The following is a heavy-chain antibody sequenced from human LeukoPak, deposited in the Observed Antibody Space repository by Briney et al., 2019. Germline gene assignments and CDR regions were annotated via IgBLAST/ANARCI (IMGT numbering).Heavy chain of an antibody. J-gene: IGHJ3*02. CDR2: INAGNGNT. V-gene: IGHV1-3*01. Sequence: ASVKVSCKASGYTFTNYAMHWVRQAPGQRLEWMGWINAGNGNTKYSQKFQGRVTITGDTSASTAYMEVSSLRSEDTAVYYCARDPIYYDSSGYYSGDAFDIWGQGTMVTVSS. CDR1: GYTFTNYA. CDR3: ARDPIYYDSSGYYSGDAFDI. D-gene: IGHD3-22*01.